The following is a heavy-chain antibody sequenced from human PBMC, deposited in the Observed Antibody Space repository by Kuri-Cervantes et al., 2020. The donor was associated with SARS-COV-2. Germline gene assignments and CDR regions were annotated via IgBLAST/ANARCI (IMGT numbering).Heavy chain of an antibody. V-gene: IGHV4-30-2*01. D-gene: IGHD3-10*01. Sequence: SQTLSLTCAVSGGSISSGGYSWSWIRQPPGKGLEWIGYIYHSGSTYYNPSLKSRVTISVDRSKNQFSLKLSSVTAADTAVYYCAREMVRGVIENWFDPWGQGNLVNVSS. CDR2: IYHSGST. J-gene: IGHJ5*02. CDR1: GGSISSGGYS. CDR3: AREMVRGVIENWFDP.